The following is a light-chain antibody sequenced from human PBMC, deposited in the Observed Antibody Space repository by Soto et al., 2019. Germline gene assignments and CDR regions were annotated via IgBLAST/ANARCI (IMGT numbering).Light chain of an antibody. J-gene: IGKJ1*01. CDR1: RSVSTY. Sequence: EIVVTQSPVTLSLSPGDRATLSCRASRSVSTYLAWYQQKPGQAPRLLIYDTSHRATGIPARFSGSGSGTAFTLTIGSLEHEDFAVYYCQQRSSWMWAFGQGTRV. CDR3: QQRSSWMWA. CDR2: DTS. V-gene: IGKV3-11*01.